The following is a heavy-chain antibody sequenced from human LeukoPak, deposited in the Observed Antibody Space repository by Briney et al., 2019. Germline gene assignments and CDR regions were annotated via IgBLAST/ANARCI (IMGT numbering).Heavy chain of an antibody. J-gene: IGHJ5*02. CDR3: ARGSVIVGGLNWFDP. Sequence: ASVKVSCKASGYTFTGYYMHWVRQAPGQGLEWMGRINPNSGGTNYAQKFQGRVTMTRDTSISTAYMELSRLRSDDTAVYYCARGSVIVGGLNWFDPWGQGTLVTVSS. CDR1: GYTFTGYY. V-gene: IGHV1-2*06. D-gene: IGHD1-26*01. CDR2: INPNSGGT.